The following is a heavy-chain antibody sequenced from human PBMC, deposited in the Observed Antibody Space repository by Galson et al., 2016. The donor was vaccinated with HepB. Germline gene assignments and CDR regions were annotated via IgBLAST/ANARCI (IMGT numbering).Heavy chain of an antibody. D-gene: IGHD5-24*01. V-gene: IGHV3-23*01. J-gene: IGHJ4*02. CDR2: IFGSGVTT. CDR1: GLTFSTYA. CDR3: AKDLRDGTYYLDY. Sequence: SLRLSCAASGLTFSTYAMSWVRQAPGKGLEWLSTIFGSGVTTSYSYSVKGRFTISRDNAKNTLDLQMSSLRVDDTAVYFCAKDLRDGTYYLDYWGQGTLVTVTA.